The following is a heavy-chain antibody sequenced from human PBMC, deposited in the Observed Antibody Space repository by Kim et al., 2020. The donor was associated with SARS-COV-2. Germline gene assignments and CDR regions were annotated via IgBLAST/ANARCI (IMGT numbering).Heavy chain of an antibody. CDR2: IWYDGSNK. CDR1: GFTFSSYG. CDR3: ARGYRGSSGWYWVFDY. Sequence: GGSLRLSCAASGFTFSSYGMHWVRQAPGKGLEWVAVIWYDGSNKYYADSVKGRFTISRDNSKNTLYLQMNSLRAEDTAVYYCARGYRGSSGWYWVFDYWGQGTLVTVSS. D-gene: IGHD6-19*01. V-gene: IGHV3-33*01. J-gene: IGHJ4*02.